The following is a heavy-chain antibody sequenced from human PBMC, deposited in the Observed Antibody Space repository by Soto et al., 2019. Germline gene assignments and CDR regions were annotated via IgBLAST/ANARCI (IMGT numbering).Heavy chain of an antibody. J-gene: IGHJ4*02. V-gene: IGHV4-59*01. CDR2: IYYSGST. CDR3: AREVRHSSGWSHFDY. Sequence: SETLSLTCTVSGGSISSYYWSWIRQPPGKGLEWIGYIYYSGSTNYNPSLKSRVTISVDTSKNQFSLKLSSVTAADTAVYYCAREVRHSSGWSHFDYWGQGTLVTVSS. CDR1: GGSISSYY. D-gene: IGHD6-19*01.